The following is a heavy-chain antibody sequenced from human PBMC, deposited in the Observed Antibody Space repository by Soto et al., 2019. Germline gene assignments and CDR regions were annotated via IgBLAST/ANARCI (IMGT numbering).Heavy chain of an antibody. CDR2: IYYSGST. V-gene: IGHV4-59*01. CDR1: GGSISSYY. D-gene: IGHD5-18*01. Sequence: SEILSLTCTVSGGSISSYYWSWIRQPPGKGLEWIGYIYYSGSTNYNPSLKSRVTISVDTSKNQFSLKLSSVTAADTAVYYCARAEGGKNIVPAAIDVGFPDTAMVKGDAFDIWGQGTMVTVSS. J-gene: IGHJ3*02. CDR3: ARAEGGKNIVPAAIDVGFPDTAMVKGDAFDI.